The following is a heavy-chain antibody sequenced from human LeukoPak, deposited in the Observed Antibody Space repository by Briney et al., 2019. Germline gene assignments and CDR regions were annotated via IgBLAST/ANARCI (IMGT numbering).Heavy chain of an antibody. CDR1: GGTFSSYA. CDR3: ARGGTAMVSDAFDI. J-gene: IGHJ3*02. D-gene: IGHD5-18*01. Sequence: ASVKVSCKASGGTFSSYAISWVRQAPGQGLEWMGRIIPIFGTANYAQKFEGRVTITTDESTSTAYMELSSLRSEDTAVYYCARGGTAMVSDAFDIWGQGTMVTVSS. CDR2: IIPIFGTA. V-gene: IGHV1-69*05.